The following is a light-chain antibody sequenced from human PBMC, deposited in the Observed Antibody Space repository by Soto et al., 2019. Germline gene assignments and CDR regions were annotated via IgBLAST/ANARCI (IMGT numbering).Light chain of an antibody. V-gene: IGLV2-14*03. CDR2: DVS. J-gene: IGLJ1*01. CDR3: SSYTSSSTRV. Sequence: QSVLTQPAAVSGSPGQSITIFCTGTSSDVGGYNYVSWYQQHPGKVPKLMIYDVSNRPSGVSYRFSGSKSGNTASLTISGLQADDEADYYCSSYTSSSTRVFGTGTKVTVL. CDR1: SSDVGGYNY.